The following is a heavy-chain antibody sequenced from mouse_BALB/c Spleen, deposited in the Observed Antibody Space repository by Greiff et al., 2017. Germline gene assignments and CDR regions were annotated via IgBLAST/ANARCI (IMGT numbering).Heavy chain of an antibody. V-gene: IGHV5-4*02. CDR2: ISDGGSYT. J-gene: IGHJ4*01. CDR1: GYTFSDYY. D-gene: IGHD1-3*01. Sequence: EVLLVESGAGLVKPGGSLKLSCAASGYTFSDYYMYWVRQSPEKRLEWVATISDGGSYTNYTDSVKGRYTISRDNAKNNLYLQMSSLKSEDSAMYYCAREEWAYWGQGTTVTVSS. CDR3: AREEWAY.